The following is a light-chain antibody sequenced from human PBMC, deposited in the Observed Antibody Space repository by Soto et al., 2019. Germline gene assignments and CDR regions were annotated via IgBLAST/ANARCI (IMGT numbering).Light chain of an antibody. V-gene: IGKV4-1*01. CDR2: WAS. CDR1: QSILDRSKNKYY. CDR3: QQYFTSPWT. Sequence: DIVMTQSPDSLAVSLGERATFNCKSSQSILDRSKNKYYLAWYQQKSGQPPKLLIYWASLRESGVPDRFTGSGSGTDFTLPISSQQAEDVAVYYCQQYFTSPWTFGQGTKVEI. J-gene: IGKJ1*01.